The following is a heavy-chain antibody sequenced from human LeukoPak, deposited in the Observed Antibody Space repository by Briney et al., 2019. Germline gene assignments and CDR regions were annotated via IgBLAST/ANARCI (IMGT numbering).Heavy chain of an antibody. CDR1: AFTFNNHG. CDR2: ISDSGGST. V-gene: IGHV3-23*01. D-gene: IGHD3-10*01. J-gene: IGHJ5*02. CDR3: AKSAGTVRTNWFDP. Sequence: GGSLRLSYAASAFTFNNHGMRWVRQAPGKGLEWVLAISDSGGSTYYADSVKGRFAISRDNSKNTLYLQMNSLRAEDTALYYCAKSAGTVRTNWFDPWGQGTLVSVSS.